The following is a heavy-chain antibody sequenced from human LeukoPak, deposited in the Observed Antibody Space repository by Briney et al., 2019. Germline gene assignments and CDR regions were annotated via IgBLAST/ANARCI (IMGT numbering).Heavy chain of an antibody. CDR2: IIPIFGTA. CDR1: GGTFSSYA. Sequence: ASVKVSCKASGGTFSSYAISWVRQGPGQGLEWMGRIIPIFGTANYAQKFQGRATITTDESMSTAYMELSSLRSEDTAVYYCARDEDGDYPNDYWGQGTLVTVSP. D-gene: IGHD4-17*01. CDR3: ARDEDGDYPNDY. V-gene: IGHV1-69*05. J-gene: IGHJ4*02.